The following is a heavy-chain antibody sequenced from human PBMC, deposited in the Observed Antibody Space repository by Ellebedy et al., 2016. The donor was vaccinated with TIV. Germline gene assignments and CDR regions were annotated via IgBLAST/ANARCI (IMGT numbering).Heavy chain of an antibody. J-gene: IGHJ4*02. CDR1: GFTFDDYT. CDR2: ISWNSGSI. V-gene: IGHV3-9*01. D-gene: IGHD5-18*01. CDR3: ARKWIQLWPFDY. Sequence: SLKISCAASGFTFDDYTMHWVRQAPGKGLEWVSGISWNSGSIGYADSVKGRFTISRDNSKNTLYLQMNSLRAEDTAVYYCARKWIQLWPFDYWGQGTLVTVSS.